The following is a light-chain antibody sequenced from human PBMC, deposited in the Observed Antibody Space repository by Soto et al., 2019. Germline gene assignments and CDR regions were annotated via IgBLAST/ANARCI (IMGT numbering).Light chain of an antibody. Sequence: DIQMTQSPSSLSASVGERVTITCRASQRISSYVNWYQQKSGKAPKLLIHVASNLQSGVPSRFSGSESGTDFNLTISSLQPEDFATYYCQQSYSSPFNFGGGTKVDIK. CDR2: VAS. CDR1: QRISSY. V-gene: IGKV1-39*01. J-gene: IGKJ4*01. CDR3: QQSYSSPFN.